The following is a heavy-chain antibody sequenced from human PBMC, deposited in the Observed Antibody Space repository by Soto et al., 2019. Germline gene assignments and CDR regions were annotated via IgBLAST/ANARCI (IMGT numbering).Heavy chain of an antibody. Sequence: EVQLVESGGGLVQPGGSLRLSCVASGFTFRSYWMSWVRQAPGKGLEWVANINEDESEKNYVESVKGRFTISRDNAKNSLYLQMNSLRAEDTAMYFCARGDFYSGDLWGQGTLVTVSP. CDR1: GFTFRSYW. D-gene: IGHD4-4*01. V-gene: IGHV3-7*05. J-gene: IGHJ5*02. CDR2: INEDESEK. CDR3: ARGDFYSGDL.